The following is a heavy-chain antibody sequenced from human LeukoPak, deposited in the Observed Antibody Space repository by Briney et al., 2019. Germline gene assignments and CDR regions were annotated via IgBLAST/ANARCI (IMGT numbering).Heavy chain of an antibody. CDR3: ARSLRYSPGGGH. V-gene: IGHV4-34*01. CDR2: INHSGST. J-gene: IGHJ2*01. Sequence: SETLSLTCAVYGGSFSGYYWSWIRQPPGKGLEWIGEINHSGSTNYNPSLKSRVTILVDTSKNWFSLKLSSVTAADTAVFYCARSLRYSPGGGHWGRGTLVTVSS. CDR1: GGSFSGYY. D-gene: IGHD5-18*01.